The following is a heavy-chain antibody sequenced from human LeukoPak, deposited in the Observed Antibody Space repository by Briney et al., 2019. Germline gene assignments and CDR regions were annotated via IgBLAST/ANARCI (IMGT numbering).Heavy chain of an antibody. Sequence: GGSLRLSCTASGFTVSSSYMSWVRQAPGKGLEWVSVLYSGGTIYYADSVKARFTNSRDDSKNTLYLQMNSLRAEDTAVYYCARGVPAVVLIPRAADFRNWGQGTLVTVSS. D-gene: IGHD3-22*01. CDR3: ARGVPAVVLIPRAADFRN. CDR2: LYSGGTI. J-gene: IGHJ1*01. V-gene: IGHV3-66*01. CDR1: GFTVSSSY.